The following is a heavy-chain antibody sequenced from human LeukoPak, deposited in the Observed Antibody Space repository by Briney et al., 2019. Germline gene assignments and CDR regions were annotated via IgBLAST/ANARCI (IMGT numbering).Heavy chain of an antibody. D-gene: IGHD1-26*01. CDR2: ISPNSGDT. CDR3: ARGGSAEAFDI. CDR1: GYTFTGYY. J-gene: IGHJ3*02. Sequence: ASVKVSCKASGYTFTGYYMHWVRQAPGQGLEWMGWISPNSGDTDIAQKFQGRVTVTRDTSISTAYMELCRLTFDDTAVYYCARGGSAEAFDIWGQGTMVTVSS. V-gene: IGHV1-2*02.